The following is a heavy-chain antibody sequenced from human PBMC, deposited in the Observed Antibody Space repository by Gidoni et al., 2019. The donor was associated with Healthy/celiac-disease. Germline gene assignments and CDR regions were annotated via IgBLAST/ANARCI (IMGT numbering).Heavy chain of an antibody. CDR2: IIPIFGTA. Sequence: QVQLVQSGAEVKKPGSSVKVSCKASGGTFSSYAISWVRQAPGQGLEWMVGIIPIFGTANYAQKFQGRVTMTADESTSTAYMELSSLRSEDTAVYYCARDAGTMVRGGSPYYYYGMDVWGQGTTVTVSS. CDR1: GGTFSSYA. CDR3: ARDAGTMVRGGSPYYYYGMDV. J-gene: IGHJ6*02. D-gene: IGHD3-10*01. V-gene: IGHV1-69*01.